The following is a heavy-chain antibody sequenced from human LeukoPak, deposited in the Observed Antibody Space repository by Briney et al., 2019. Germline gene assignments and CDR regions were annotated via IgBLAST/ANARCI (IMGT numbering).Heavy chain of an antibody. D-gene: IGHD1-26*01. Sequence: GGSLRLSCAASGFTVSSNYMSWVRQAPGKGLEWVSVIYSGGSTYYADSVKGRFTISRDNSKNTLYLQMNSLRAEDTAVYYCARGVVTWELPGGGYFDYWGQGTLVTVSS. J-gene: IGHJ4*02. CDR1: GFTVSSNY. CDR3: ARGVVTWELPGGGYFDY. CDR2: IYSGGST. V-gene: IGHV3-66*01.